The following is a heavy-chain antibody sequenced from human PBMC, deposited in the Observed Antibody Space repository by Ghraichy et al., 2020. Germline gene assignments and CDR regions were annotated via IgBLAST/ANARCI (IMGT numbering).Heavy chain of an antibody. CDR3: ARDARDYGDYDY. V-gene: IGHV3-48*02. J-gene: IGHJ4*02. D-gene: IGHD4-17*01. Sequence: GESLNISCAASGFAFSSYSMNWVRQAPGKGLEWVSYINSRSSTIYYADSVKGRFTISRDNAKNSLYLQMNSLRDEDTAVYYCARDARDYGDYDYWGQGTLVTVSS. CDR1: GFAFSSYS. CDR2: INSRSSTI.